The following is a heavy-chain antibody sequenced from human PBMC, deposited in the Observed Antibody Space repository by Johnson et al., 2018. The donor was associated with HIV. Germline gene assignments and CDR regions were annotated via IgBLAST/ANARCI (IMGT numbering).Heavy chain of an antibody. Sequence: QMLLVESGGGVVQPGRSLRLSCAAPGFTFSSYAMHWVRQAPGKGLEWVAVISYDGSNKYYADSVKGRFTISSDNAKNSLYLQMNSLRAEDTAVYFCAARIAVADDDAFDIWGQGTMVTVSS. D-gene: IGHD6-19*01. CDR1: GFTFSSYA. CDR3: AARIAVADDDAFDI. CDR2: ISYDGSNK. J-gene: IGHJ3*02. V-gene: IGHV3-30-3*01.